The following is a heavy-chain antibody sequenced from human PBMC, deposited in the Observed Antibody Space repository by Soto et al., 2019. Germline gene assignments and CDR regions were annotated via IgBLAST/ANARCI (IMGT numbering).Heavy chain of an antibody. D-gene: IGHD2-2*01. CDR2: IDPRDSYV. CDR1: GYTFTTFW. Sequence: PGESLKISCTGFGYTFTTFWISWVRQMPGKGLEWMGRIDPRDSYVNYSPSFQGHVTISVDKSINTAYLQWGSLKASDTAMYYCARLYCTTSTCDSWFDPWGQGTLVTVSS. CDR3: ARLYCTTSTCDSWFDP. J-gene: IGHJ5*02. V-gene: IGHV5-10-1*01.